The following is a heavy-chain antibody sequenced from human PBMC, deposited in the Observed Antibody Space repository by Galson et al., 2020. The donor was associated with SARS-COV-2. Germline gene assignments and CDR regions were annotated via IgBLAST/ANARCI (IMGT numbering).Heavy chain of an antibody. J-gene: IGHJ4*02. Sequence: SETLSLTCAVSGGSISSSNWWSWVRQPPGKGLEWIGEIYHSGSTNYNPSLKSRVTISVDKSKNQFSLKLSSVTAADTAVYYCARSSGFKVVVTGSWGQGTLVTVSS. CDR1: GGSISSSNW. V-gene: IGHV4-4*02. CDR2: IYHSGST. CDR3: ARSSGFKVVVTGS. D-gene: IGHD2-21*02.